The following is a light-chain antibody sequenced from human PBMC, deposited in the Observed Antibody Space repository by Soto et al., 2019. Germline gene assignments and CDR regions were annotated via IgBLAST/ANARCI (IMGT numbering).Light chain of an antibody. V-gene: IGKV3-20*01. CDR3: QQYGSSPWT. CDR2: RAS. CDR1: QSISSN. J-gene: IGKJ1*01. Sequence: EIVLTQSPATLSVSPGERATLSCRASQSISSNLAWYQPKLGQAPRLHIYRASTRATGIPARFGGSGSGTDFTLTISRLEPEDFAVYYCQQYGSSPWTFGQGTKVDIK.